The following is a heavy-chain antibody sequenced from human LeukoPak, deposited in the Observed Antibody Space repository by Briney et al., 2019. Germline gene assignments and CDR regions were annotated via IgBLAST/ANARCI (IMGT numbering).Heavy chain of an antibody. V-gene: IGHV1-8*01. J-gene: IGHJ4*02. Sequence: ASVKVSCKASGYTFTSYDINWVRQATGQGLEWMGWMNPNSGNTGYAQKFQGRVTMTRNTSISTAYMELSSLRSEDTAVYYCARVFRGWYGLDYWGQGTLVTVSS. CDR3: ARVFRGWYGLDY. D-gene: IGHD6-19*01. CDR1: GYTFTSYD. CDR2: MNPNSGNT.